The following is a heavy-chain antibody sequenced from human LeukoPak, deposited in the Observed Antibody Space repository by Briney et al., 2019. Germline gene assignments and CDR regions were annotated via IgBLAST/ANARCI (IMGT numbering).Heavy chain of an antibody. CDR3: ARGEISDIVVVPAAAEDAFDI. D-gene: IGHD2-2*01. CDR1: GGSISSYY. Sequence: SETLSLTCTVSGGSISSYYWSWIRQPAGKGLEWIGRIYTSGSTNYNPSLKSRVTMSVDTSKNQFSLKLSSVTAADTAVYYCARGEISDIVVVPAAAEDAFDIWGQGAVVTVSS. CDR2: IYTSGST. J-gene: IGHJ3*02. V-gene: IGHV4-4*07.